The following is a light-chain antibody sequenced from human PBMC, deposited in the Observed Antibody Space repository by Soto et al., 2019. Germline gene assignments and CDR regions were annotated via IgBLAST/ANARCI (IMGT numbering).Light chain of an antibody. CDR2: AAS. CDR1: QSISSY. V-gene: IGKV1-39*01. CDR3: QQSYSTPIT. Sequence: DIQMTQSPSSLSAFVGDRVTITCRASQSISSYLNWFQQKPGKAPKLLIYAASTLQGGVPSRFSGSGSGTDFTLTISSLRPEDFATYYCQQSYSTPITFGQGTRLEIK. J-gene: IGKJ5*01.